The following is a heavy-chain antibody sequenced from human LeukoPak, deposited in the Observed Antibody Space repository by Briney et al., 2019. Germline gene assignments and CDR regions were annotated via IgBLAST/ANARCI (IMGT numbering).Heavy chain of an antibody. CDR2: IYNGGST. D-gene: IGHD1-26*01. Sequence: PSETLSLTCTVSGGSISSYYWSWIRQPPGKGLEWIGYIYNGGSTKYNPSLKSRVTISVDTSKNQFSLKLTSVTAADTAVYYCGRMRIVGANDYWGQGTLVTVSS. J-gene: IGHJ4*02. CDR3: GRMRIVGANDY. V-gene: IGHV4-59*08. CDR1: GGSISSYY.